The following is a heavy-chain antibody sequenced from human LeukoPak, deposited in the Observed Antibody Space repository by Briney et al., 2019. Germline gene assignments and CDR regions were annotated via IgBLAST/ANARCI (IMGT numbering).Heavy chain of an antibody. V-gene: IGHV3-30*18. CDR1: GIIFSTYG. D-gene: IGHD5-18*01. CDR3: AKGRRGSSYVHYFDS. CDR2: ISNDGINT. J-gene: IGHJ4*02. Sequence: GRSLRLSCAASGIIFSTYGMHWVRQAPGKGLEWVGVISNDGINTYYTDSLKGRFTISRDNSNSTLYLHMNSLRREDTAVYYCAKGRRGSSYVHYFDSWGQGALVTVSS.